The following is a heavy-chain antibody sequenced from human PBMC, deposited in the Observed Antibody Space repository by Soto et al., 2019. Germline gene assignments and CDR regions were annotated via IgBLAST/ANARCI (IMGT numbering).Heavy chain of an antibody. CDR1: GFTFSNAW. J-gene: IGHJ4*02. V-gene: IGHV3-15*01. D-gene: IGHD6-19*01. CDR3: TTPRSGWDFDY. CDR2: IKSKTDGGTT. Sequence: EVQLVESGGGLVKPGGSLRLSCAASGFTFSNAWISWVRKAPGKGLEWVGRIKSKTDGGTTDYAAPVKGRFTISRDDSKNTLYLQMNSLKTEDTAVYYCTTPRSGWDFDYGGQGTLVTVSS.